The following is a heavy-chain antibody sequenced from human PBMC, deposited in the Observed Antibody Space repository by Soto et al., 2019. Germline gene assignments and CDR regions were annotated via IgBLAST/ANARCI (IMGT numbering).Heavy chain of an antibody. J-gene: IGHJ4*02. D-gene: IGHD6-13*01. Sequence: EVQLLESGGGLVQPGGSLRLSCAASGFTFSNFAMSWVRQAPGKGLEWVSAIGTSGGDTYYADSVKGRFTISRDNSKNTQYLQLSSLRAEDTAVYYAIKSSRTLGDSWGQGTLVTVSS. CDR3: IKSSRTLGDS. CDR2: IGTSGGDT. CDR1: GFTFSNFA. V-gene: IGHV3-23*01.